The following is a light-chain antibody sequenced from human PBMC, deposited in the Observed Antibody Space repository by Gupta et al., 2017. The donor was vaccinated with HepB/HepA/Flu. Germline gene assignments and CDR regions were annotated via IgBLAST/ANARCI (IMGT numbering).Light chain of an antibody. J-gene: IGKJ4*01. V-gene: IGKV2D-29*01. CDR3: SRSLPTRDT. CDR1: QSLLHSNRRTY. CDR2: EVS. Sequence: DIVMTQPPLSLSVTPRQSASISCQSSQSLLHSNRRTYLYWYLHKPGQPPPLLIYEVSNPGSPVSDRFSGSGSGTXFTLRIXRTEAEDVGVYYCSRSLPTRDTFGXGTKLEIK.